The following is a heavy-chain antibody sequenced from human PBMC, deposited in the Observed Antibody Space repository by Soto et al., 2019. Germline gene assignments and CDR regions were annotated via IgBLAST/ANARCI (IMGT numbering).Heavy chain of an antibody. CDR3: ARGNYDILTGYSFDFDY. CDR1: GGTFSSYT. Sequence: SVKVSCKASGGTFSSYTISWVRQAPGQGLEWMGRIIPILGIANYAQKFQGRVTITADKSTSTAYMELSSLRSDDTAVYYCARGNYDILTGYSFDFDYWGQGTLVTVSS. V-gene: IGHV1-69*02. CDR2: IIPILGIA. D-gene: IGHD3-9*01. J-gene: IGHJ4*02.